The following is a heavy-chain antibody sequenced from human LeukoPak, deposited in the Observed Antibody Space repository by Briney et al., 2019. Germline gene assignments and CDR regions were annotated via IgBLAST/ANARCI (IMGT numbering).Heavy chain of an antibody. CDR3: ARAPSYYYGSGSYTVPFDI. CDR1: GFTFSSYA. V-gene: IGHV3-23*01. Sequence: GGSLRLSCAASGFTFSSYAMSWVRQAPGKGLEWVSAISGSGGSTYYADSVKGRFTISRDNSKNTLYLQMNSLRAEDTAVYYCARAPSYYYGSGSYTVPFDIWGQGTMVTVSS. D-gene: IGHD3-10*01. CDR2: ISGSGGST. J-gene: IGHJ3*02.